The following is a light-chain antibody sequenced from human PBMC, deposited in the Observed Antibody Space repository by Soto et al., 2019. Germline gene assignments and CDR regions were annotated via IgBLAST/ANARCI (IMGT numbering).Light chain of an antibody. Sequence: QSALTQPASVSGSLGQSITISCTGTSSDIGGYYYVSWYQHRPGKAPKLMIYQVSNRPSGVSYRFSGSKSGNTASLTISGLQAEDEADYYCTSYSSSSTFYVFGTGTKVTVL. CDR1: SSDIGGYYY. CDR2: QVS. CDR3: TSYSSSSTFYV. J-gene: IGLJ1*01. V-gene: IGLV2-14*01.